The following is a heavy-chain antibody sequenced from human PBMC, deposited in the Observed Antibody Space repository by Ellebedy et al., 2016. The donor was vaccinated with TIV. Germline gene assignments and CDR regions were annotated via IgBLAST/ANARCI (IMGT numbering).Heavy chain of an antibody. CDR2: MNPNSGNT. V-gene: IGHV1-8*01. D-gene: IGHD3-9*01. CDR1: GYTFTSYD. J-gene: IGHJ6*02. Sequence: ASVKVSCXASGYTFTSYDINWVRQATGQGLEWMGWMNPNSGNTGYAQKFQGRVTMTRNTSISTAYMELSSLRSEDTAVYYCARVPYHLNILTGYRKSYGMDVWGQGTTVTVSS. CDR3: ARVPYHLNILTGYRKSYGMDV.